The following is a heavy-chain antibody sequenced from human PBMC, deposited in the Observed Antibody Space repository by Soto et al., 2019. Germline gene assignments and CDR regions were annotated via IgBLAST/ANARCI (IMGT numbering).Heavy chain of an antibody. V-gene: IGHV4-39*01. CDR2: SSYNGGT. CDR1: TDSSSFTNSY. J-gene: IGHJ4*02. CDR3: ARHSIEAVWRRFDF. Sequence: SETLSLTCTVSTDSSSFTNSYWGWIRQPPGKGLQWIGSSSYNGGTFYNPSLKGRVVISFDTSKKQSSLQVTSVTAADTAVYFCARHSIEAVWRRFDFWGQGSQVTVSS. D-gene: IGHD2-21*01.